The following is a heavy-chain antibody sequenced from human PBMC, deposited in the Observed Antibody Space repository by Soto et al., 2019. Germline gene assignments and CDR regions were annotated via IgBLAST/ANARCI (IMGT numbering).Heavy chain of an antibody. CDR2: INPSGGGT. CDR3: ARGGKIAARPLDS. CDR1: GYTFTSQY. V-gene: IGHV1-46*01. D-gene: IGHD6-6*01. J-gene: IGHJ4*02. Sequence: GASVKVSCKASGYTFTSQYMHWVRQAPGQGLEWMGIINPSGGGTNYAQKFQGRITLTRDTSTSTLYMELSSLRSADTAVYYCARGGKIAARPLDSWGQGTLVNVSS.